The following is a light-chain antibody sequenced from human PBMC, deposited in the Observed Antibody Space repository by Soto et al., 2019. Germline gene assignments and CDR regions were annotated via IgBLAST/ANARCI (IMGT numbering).Light chain of an antibody. J-gene: IGKJ1*01. Sequence: DIQMTQSPSTLSASVGDRVTITCRASQNISRWLAWYQQKPGKAPKPLIYEASNLESGVPSRFGGSGSRTEFTLTINSLQPDDFATYYCQQYDSYSLTFGQGTKVEIK. CDR3: QQYDSYSLT. V-gene: IGKV1-5*03. CDR1: QNISRW. CDR2: EAS.